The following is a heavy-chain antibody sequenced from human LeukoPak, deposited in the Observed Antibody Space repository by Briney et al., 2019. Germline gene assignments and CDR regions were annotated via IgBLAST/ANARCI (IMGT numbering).Heavy chain of an antibody. D-gene: IGHD3-22*01. V-gene: IGHV1-69*06. J-gene: IGHJ3*02. CDR1: GGTFSSYA. CDR2: IIPIFGTA. Sequence: ASVKVSCKASGGTFSSYAISWVRQAPGQGLEWMGGIIPIFGTANYAQKFQGRVTITADKSTSTAYMELSSLRSEDTAVYYCAKAGYYDSSGYYDAGAFDIWGQGTMVTVSS. CDR3: AKAGYYDSSGYYDAGAFDI.